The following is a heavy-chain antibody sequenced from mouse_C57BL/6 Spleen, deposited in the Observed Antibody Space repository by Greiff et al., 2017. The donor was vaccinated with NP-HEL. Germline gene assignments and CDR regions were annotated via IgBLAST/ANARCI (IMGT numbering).Heavy chain of an antibody. Sequence: DVQLQESGPGLVKPSQSLSLTCSVTGYSITSGYYWNWIRQFPGNKLEWMGYISYDGSNNYNPSLKNRISITRDTSKNQFFLKLNSVTTEDTATYYCARYEGLRRGDYFDYWGQGTTLTVSS. CDR1: GYSITSGYY. V-gene: IGHV3-6*01. CDR3: ARYEGLRRGDYFDY. D-gene: IGHD2-2*01. J-gene: IGHJ2*01. CDR2: ISYDGSN.